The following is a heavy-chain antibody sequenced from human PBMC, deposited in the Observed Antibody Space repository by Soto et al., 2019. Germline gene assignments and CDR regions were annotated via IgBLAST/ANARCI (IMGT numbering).Heavy chain of an antibody. CDR2: ISYDETKR. Sequence: QVQLVESGGGVVQPGKSLRLSCAASGFTFSSYSMNWVRQAPGRGLEWVAVISYDETKRYYGDSVKGRFSISRDTVKNTLYLQMNSLRAEDTAVYYCARSIALSGLDYWGQGTRVTVSS. V-gene: IGHV3-30-3*01. CDR1: GFTFSSYS. D-gene: IGHD6-19*01. CDR3: ARSIALSGLDY. J-gene: IGHJ4*02.